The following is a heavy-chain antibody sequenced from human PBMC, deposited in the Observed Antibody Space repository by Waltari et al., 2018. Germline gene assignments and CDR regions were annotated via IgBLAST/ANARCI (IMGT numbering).Heavy chain of an antibody. Sequence: QVQLQESGPGLVKPSETLSLTCAVSGYSISRGDYWGWIRQPPGKGLQWIGSIFHSGSSFYNPSLRSRITLSVDTSKNQFSLKLSSVTAADTAVYYCARDSSSSDYYYYYGMDVWGQGTAVTVSS. CDR3: ARDSSSSDYYYYYGMDV. V-gene: IGHV4-38-2*02. D-gene: IGHD6-6*01. CDR1: GYSISRGDY. CDR2: IFHSGSS. J-gene: IGHJ6*02.